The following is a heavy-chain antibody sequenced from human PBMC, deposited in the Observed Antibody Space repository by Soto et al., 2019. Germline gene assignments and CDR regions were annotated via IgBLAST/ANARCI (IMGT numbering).Heavy chain of an antibody. V-gene: IGHV4-34*01. CDR3: ARGHCSGGSCYFRLQH. CDR1: GGSFSGYY. CDR2: INHSGST. Sequence: SETLSLTCAVYGGSFSGYYWSWIRQPPGKGLEWIGEINHSGSTNYNPSLKSRVTISVDTSKNQFSLKLSSVTAADTAVYYCARGHCSGGSCYFRLQHWGQGTLVTVSS. J-gene: IGHJ1*01. D-gene: IGHD2-15*01.